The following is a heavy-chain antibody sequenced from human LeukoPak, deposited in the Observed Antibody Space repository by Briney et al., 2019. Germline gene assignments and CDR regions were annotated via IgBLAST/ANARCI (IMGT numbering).Heavy chain of an antibody. Sequence: ASAKVSCKASGYTFTSYGISWVRQAPGQGLEWMGWISAYNGNTNYAQKLQGRVTMTTDTSTSTAYMELSSLRSEDTAVYYCARDNDSRDPPHFDYWGQGTLVTVSS. CDR3: ARDNDSRDPPHFDY. CDR1: GYTFTSYG. V-gene: IGHV1-18*01. D-gene: IGHD3-16*01. J-gene: IGHJ4*02. CDR2: ISAYNGNT.